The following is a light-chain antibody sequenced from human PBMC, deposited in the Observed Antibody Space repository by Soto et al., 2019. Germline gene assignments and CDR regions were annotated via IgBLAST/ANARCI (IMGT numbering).Light chain of an antibody. Sequence: EIVLTQSPATLSLAPGERATHSCRASQSVSSYLAWYQQKPGQAPRLLIYDASNRATGIPARFSGSGSGTDFTLTISRLEPEDFAVYYCQQYGSSTWTFGQGTKVDI. CDR2: DAS. J-gene: IGKJ1*01. CDR1: QSVSSY. V-gene: IGKV3-11*01. CDR3: QQYGSSTWT.